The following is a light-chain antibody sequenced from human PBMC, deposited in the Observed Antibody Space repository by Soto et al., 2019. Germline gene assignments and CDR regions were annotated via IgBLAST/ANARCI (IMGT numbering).Light chain of an antibody. CDR3: LQDYNYPWT. CDR2: AAS. Sequence: IPMTQSPSSLSASVGDRVTITCRASHGIGNDLGWYQQKPGKAPRLLIYAASNLQSGVPSRFNDSGSGTDFTLTISSLQPEDFATYFCLQDYNYPWTFGQGTKVDIK. CDR1: HGIGND. V-gene: IGKV1-6*01. J-gene: IGKJ1*01.